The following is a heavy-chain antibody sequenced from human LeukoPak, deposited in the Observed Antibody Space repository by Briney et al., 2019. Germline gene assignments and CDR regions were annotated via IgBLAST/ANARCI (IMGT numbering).Heavy chain of an antibody. J-gene: IGHJ4*02. Sequence: SETLSLTCTVSGGSISSYYWSWIRQPPGKGLQWIGYIYYTGSTTYNPSLKSRVTISVDTSKNHFSVNLTSVTAADTAVYYCARAVSGYYFDYWGQGTLVAVSS. D-gene: IGHD6-19*01. CDR1: GGSISSYY. CDR2: IYYTGST. CDR3: ARAVSGYYFDY. V-gene: IGHV4-59*01.